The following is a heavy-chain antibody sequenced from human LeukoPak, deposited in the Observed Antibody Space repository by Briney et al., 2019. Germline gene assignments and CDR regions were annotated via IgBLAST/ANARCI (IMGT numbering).Heavy chain of an antibody. CDR2: INHSGST. CDR3: ARAFGCHPGICGFDI. J-gene: IGHJ3*02. CDR1: GGSFSGYY. Sequence: PSETLSLTCAVYGGSFSGYYWSWIRQPPGKGLEWIGEINHSGSTNYNPSLKSRVTISVDTSKNQFSLKLNSVTAADTAMYYCARAFGCHPGICGFDIWGQGTMVTVSS. D-gene: IGHD2-21*01. V-gene: IGHV4-34*01.